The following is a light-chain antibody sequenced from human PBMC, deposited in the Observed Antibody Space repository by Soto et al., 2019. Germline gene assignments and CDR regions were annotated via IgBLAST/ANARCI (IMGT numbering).Light chain of an antibody. V-gene: IGKV3-15*01. J-gene: IGKJ4*02. CDR2: SAS. CDR3: QQYDNWPLL. Sequence: EIVMTQSPGFLSVSPGERVTLSCRASHSINRNLAWYQQKPGQGPRLLIYSASTRAAGIPPRFSSHGSGTEFTLTISSLQSEDFAVYYCQQYDNWPLLFGGGTKVGSK. CDR1: HSINRN.